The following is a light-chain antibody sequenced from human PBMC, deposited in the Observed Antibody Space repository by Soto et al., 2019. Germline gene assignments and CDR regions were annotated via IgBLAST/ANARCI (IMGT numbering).Light chain of an antibody. V-gene: IGKV1-39*01. CDR1: RRLSKN. CDR2: VTS. Sequence: EIKLTRFPSSLFESVGAGVPLPSREGRRLSKNLNWYQVKSGKGPKLLIYVTSTLQSGVPSRFSGSGSGTHFTLTISNLQPEDFAVYYCQQGYSPLLTFGGGTRVEIK. CDR3: QQGYSPLLT. J-gene: IGKJ4*01.